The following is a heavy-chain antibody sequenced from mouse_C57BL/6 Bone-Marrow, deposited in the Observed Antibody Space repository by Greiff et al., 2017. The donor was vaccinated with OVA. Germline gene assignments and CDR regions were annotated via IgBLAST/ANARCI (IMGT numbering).Heavy chain of an antibody. CDR3: ATVPLGSSLFAY. Sequence: EVQLQESGPELVKPGASVKIPCKASGYTFTDYNMDWVKQSHGKSLEWIGDINPNNGGTIYNQKFKGKATLTVDKSSSTAYMELRSLTSEDTAVYYCATVPLGSSLFAYWGQGTLVTVSA. V-gene: IGHV1-18*01. CDR2: INPNNGGT. D-gene: IGHD1-1*01. CDR1: GYTFTDYN. J-gene: IGHJ3*01.